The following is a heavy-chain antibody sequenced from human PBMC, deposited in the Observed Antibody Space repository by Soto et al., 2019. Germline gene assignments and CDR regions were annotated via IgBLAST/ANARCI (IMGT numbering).Heavy chain of an antibody. CDR3: ARGSTIVRGAPSWFDP. J-gene: IGHJ5*02. V-gene: IGHV1-69*02. CDR1: GGTFSRYT. CDR2: IIPIAAIA. D-gene: IGHD3-10*01. Sequence: QVQLVQSGAEVKKPGSSVKVSCKASGGTFSRYTINWVRQAPGQGLEWMGRIIPIAAIANYTQKFQGRVTITVDKSSTTGYMELSSMRSDDTAVYYCARGSTIVRGAPSWFDPWGQGALVTVSS.